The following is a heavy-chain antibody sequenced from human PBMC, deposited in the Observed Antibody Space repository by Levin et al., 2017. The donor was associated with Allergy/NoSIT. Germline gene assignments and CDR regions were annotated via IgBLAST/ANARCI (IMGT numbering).Heavy chain of an antibody. J-gene: IGHJ6*02. CDR1: GGSMNSSHYY. V-gene: IGHV4-39*01. Sequence: SETLSLTCTVSGGSMNSSHYYWAWIRQPPGTGLEWLACIYYRGSTYYNPSLKSRLIMSFDTPKNQFSLRLSSVTAADTAIYYCARHEGGYYYYGLNVWGQGTTVTVSS. CDR3: ARHEGGYYYYGLNV. CDR2: IYYRGST.